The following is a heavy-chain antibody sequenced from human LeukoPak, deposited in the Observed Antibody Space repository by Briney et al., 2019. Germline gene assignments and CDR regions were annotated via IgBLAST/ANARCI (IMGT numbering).Heavy chain of an antibody. Sequence: ASVKVSCKASGYTFTGYYMHWVRQAPGQGLEWMGWINPNSGGTNYAQKFQGRVTMTRDTSISTAYMELSRLRSDDTAVYYCARVLKPYPPFFDYWGQGTLVTVSS. CDR1: GYTFTGYY. V-gene: IGHV1-2*02. J-gene: IGHJ4*02. CDR3: ARVLKPYPPFFDY. CDR2: INPNSGGT.